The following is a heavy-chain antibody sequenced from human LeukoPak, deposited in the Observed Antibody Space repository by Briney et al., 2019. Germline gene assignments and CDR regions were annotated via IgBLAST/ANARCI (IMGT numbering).Heavy chain of an antibody. CDR3: AREITTNSFDI. V-gene: IGHV3-53*01. CDR1: ALTVSSNY. J-gene: IGHJ3*02. Sequence: PGGSLRLSCSASALTVSSNYMSWVRQPPGNGLEWVSVIYSGGSTFYADSVEGRFTISRDNSKNTLYLQVNSLRAEDTAVYYCAREITTNSFDIWGQGTKVTVSS. CDR2: IYSGGST. D-gene: IGHD1-1*01.